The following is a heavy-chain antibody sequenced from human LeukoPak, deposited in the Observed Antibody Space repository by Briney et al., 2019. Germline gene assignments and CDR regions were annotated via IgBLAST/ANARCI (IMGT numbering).Heavy chain of an antibody. V-gene: IGHV1-69*01. CDR1: GGTFSSYA. J-gene: IGHJ4*02. D-gene: IGHD6-13*01. Sequence: ASVKVSRKASGGTFSSYAISWVRQAPGQGLEWMGGIIPILGTANYAQKFQGRVTITADESTSTAYMELSSLRSEDTAVYYCARAEGIAADLWGQGTLVTVSS. CDR2: IIPILGTA. CDR3: ARAEGIAADL.